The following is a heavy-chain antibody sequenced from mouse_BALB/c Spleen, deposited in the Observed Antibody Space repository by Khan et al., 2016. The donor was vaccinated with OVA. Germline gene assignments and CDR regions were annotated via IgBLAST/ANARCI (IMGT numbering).Heavy chain of an antibody. V-gene: IGHV1-7*01. J-gene: IGHJ2*01. CDR2: INPSIGYT. CDR1: GYTFVHYW. Sequence: QVQLKQSGAELAKPGASVKMSCKASGYTFVHYWIFWVRQRPGQGLEWIGYINPSIGYTEYNQNFKDKAPLTAAKPSSTAYMQLNSLTTDAYSVYYGARRGLRGDFDYWGQGTTLTVSS. D-gene: IGHD1-1*01. CDR3: ARRGLRGDFDY.